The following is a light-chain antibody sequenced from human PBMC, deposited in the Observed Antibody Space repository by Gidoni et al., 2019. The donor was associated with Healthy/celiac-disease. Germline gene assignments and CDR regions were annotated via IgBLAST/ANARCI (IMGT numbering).Light chain of an antibody. Sequence: EILMTQSPATLSVSPGERATLSCRASQIVSSNLAWYQQKPGQAPRLLIYGAASRATGIPARFSGSGSGTEFTLTISSLQSEDFAVYYCQQYNNWPLTFGGGTKVEIK. V-gene: IGKV3-15*01. J-gene: IGKJ4*01. CDR1: QIVSSN. CDR2: GAA. CDR3: QQYNNWPLT.